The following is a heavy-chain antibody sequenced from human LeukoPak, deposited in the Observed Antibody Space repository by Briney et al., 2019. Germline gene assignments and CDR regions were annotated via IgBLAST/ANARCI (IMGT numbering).Heavy chain of an antibody. CDR3: ARGLQENLAWLQAFSAFDI. Sequence: ASVKVSCKASGYTFTGYYMHWVRQASGQGLEWMGWINPNSGGTNYAQKFQGRVTMTRDTSISTAYMELRSLRSDDTAVYYCARGLQENLAWLQAFSAFDIWGQGTMVTVSS. CDR1: GYTFTGYY. V-gene: IGHV1-2*02. J-gene: IGHJ3*02. CDR2: INPNSGGT. D-gene: IGHD6-19*01.